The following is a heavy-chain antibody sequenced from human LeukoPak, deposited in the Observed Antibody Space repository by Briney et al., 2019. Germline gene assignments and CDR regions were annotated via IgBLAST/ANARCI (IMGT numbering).Heavy chain of an antibody. V-gene: IGHV4-39*07. D-gene: IGHD6-6*01. CDR1: GGSISSGNYL. Sequence: SETLSLTCTVSGGSISSGNYLWGWIRLPPGKGLEWIGSVFHVGSTYYNPSLKSRVTLRMDTSKNQFSLSLSSVAAADTAVYYCARDLGSTSSFDYWGQGMLVTVSS. J-gene: IGHJ4*02. CDR2: VFHVGST. CDR3: ARDLGSTSSFDY.